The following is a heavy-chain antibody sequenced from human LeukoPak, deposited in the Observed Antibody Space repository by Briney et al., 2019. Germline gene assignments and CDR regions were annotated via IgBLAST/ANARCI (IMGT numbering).Heavy chain of an antibody. CDR3: ARDPYPGFYSSGPIVY. V-gene: IGHV3-20*04. Sequence: GGSLRLSCAASGFTFDDYGMSWVRQAPGKGLEWVSGINWNGGSTGYADSVKGRFTISRDNAKNSLYLQMNSLRAEDTALYYCARDPYPGFYSSGPIVYWGQGTLVTVSS. D-gene: IGHD6-19*01. CDR1: GFTFDDYG. J-gene: IGHJ4*02. CDR2: INWNGGST.